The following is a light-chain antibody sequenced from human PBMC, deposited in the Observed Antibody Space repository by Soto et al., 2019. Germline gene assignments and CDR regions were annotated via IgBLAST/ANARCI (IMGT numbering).Light chain of an antibody. CDR3: EACDNSLKGVV. V-gene: IGLV1-44*01. CDR1: SSNIGRNT. J-gene: IGLJ2*01. Sequence: QSVVTQPPSVSGTPGQRVTIACSGSSSNIGRNTVHWYQQLPGTAPKLLIYSNDQRPSGVPDRFSGSKSGSSASLAISGLQAEDEADYYCEACDNSLKGVVFGGGTKLTVL. CDR2: SND.